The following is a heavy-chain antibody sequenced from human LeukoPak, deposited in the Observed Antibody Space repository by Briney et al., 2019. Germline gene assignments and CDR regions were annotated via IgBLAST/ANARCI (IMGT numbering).Heavy chain of an antibody. D-gene: IGHD3-3*01. J-gene: IGHJ4*02. CDR1: GFTFSSYG. Sequence: GGSLRLSCAASGFTFSSYGMHWVRQAPGKGLEWVAVISYDGSNKYYADSVKGRFTISRDNSKNTLYLQMNSLRAGDTAVYYCAKGARGEWLIVDYWGQGTLVTVSS. CDR2: ISYDGSNK. CDR3: AKGARGEWLIVDY. V-gene: IGHV3-30*18.